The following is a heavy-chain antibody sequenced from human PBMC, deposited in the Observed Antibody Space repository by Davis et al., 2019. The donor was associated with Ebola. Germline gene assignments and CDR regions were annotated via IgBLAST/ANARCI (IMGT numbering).Heavy chain of an antibody. V-gene: IGHV1-2*02. CDR1: GYTFTGYY. CDR3: ARDNIVVVVAATSSGYYYYGMDV. CDR2: INPNSGGT. D-gene: IGHD2-15*01. Sequence: AASVKVSCKASGYTFTGYYMHWVRQAPGQGLEWMGWINPNSGGTNYAQKLQGRVTMTTDTSTSTAYMELRSLRSDDTAVYYCARDNIVVVVAATSSGYYYYGMDVWGQGTTVTVSS. J-gene: IGHJ6*02.